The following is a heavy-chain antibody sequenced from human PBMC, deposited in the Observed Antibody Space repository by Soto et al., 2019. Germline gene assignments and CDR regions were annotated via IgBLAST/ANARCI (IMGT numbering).Heavy chain of an antibody. D-gene: IGHD3-16*01. CDR2: ISGSGGST. V-gene: IGHV3-23*01. J-gene: IGHJ4*02. CDR3: AKGGGSSRTGSDY. Sequence: SLRLSCAASGFTFSSYTMSWVRQAPGKGLEWVSAISGSGGSTYYADSVKGRFTISRDNSKNTLYLQMNNLRAEDTAVYYCAKGGGSSRTGSDYWGQGTLVTVS. CDR1: GFTFSSYT.